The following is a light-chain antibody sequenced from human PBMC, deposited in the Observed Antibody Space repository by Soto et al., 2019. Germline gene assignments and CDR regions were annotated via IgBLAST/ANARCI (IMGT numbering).Light chain of an antibody. CDR2: AAS. Sequence: DIQLTQSPSFLSASIGDRVTITCRASQGISSDLAWYQQKPGKAPKLLMYAASTLQSGVPARFSGSGSGTEFTLTISSLQSEDFAVYYCQQYNNWPPITFGQGTRLEIK. J-gene: IGKJ5*01. V-gene: IGKV1-9*01. CDR3: QQYNNWPPIT. CDR1: QGISSD.